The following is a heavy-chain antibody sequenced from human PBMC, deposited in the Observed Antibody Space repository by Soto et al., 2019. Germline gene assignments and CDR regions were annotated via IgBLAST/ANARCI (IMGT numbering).Heavy chain of an antibody. Sequence: ASVKVSCKASGYTFTGYYMHWVRQAPGQGLEWMGWINPNSGGTNYAQKFQGRVTMTRDTSISTAYMELSRLRSDDTAVYYCARNHGSGSRYGMDVWGQGTTVTVSS. J-gene: IGHJ6*02. CDR1: GYTFTGYY. CDR3: ARNHGSGSRYGMDV. D-gene: IGHD3-10*01. V-gene: IGHV1-2*02. CDR2: INPNSGGT.